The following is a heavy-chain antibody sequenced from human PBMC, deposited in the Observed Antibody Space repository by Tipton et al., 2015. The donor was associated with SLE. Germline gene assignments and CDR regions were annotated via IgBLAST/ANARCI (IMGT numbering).Heavy chain of an antibody. CDR3: ARGIGPTSSRISDY. J-gene: IGHJ4*02. V-gene: IGHV3-74*01. CDR2: INEDGSIT. Sequence: SLRLSCAVSGFTFSSYWMHWVRQAPGKGLVWVSRINEDGSITSYGDSVKGRFTIPRDNAKNTLYLQMNSLRAEDTALYYCARGIGPTSSRISDYWGQGTLVSVSS. D-gene: IGHD2-2*01. CDR1: GFTFSSYW.